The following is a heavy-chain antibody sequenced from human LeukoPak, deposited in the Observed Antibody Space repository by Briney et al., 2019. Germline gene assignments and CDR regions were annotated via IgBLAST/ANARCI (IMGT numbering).Heavy chain of an antibody. CDR3: ASQYYYGSGSYANYYFDY. J-gene: IGHJ4*02. CDR1: GYSFTSYW. V-gene: IGHV5-51*01. D-gene: IGHD3-10*01. Sequence: GESLKISCKGSGYSFTSYWIGWVRQMPGKGLEWMGIIYPGDSDTRYSPSFQGQVTISADKSISTAYLQWSSLKASDTAMYYCASQYYYGSGSYANYYFDYWGQGTLVTVSS. CDR2: IYPGDSDT.